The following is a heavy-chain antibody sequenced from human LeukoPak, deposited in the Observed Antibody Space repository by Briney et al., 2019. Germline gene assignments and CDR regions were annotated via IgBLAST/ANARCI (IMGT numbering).Heavy chain of an antibody. CDR3: ARDPSGYFNY. J-gene: IGHJ4*02. V-gene: IGHV4-61*01. CDR2: IYYSGST. Sequence: SETLSLTCTVSGGSVSSGNYYWSWIRQPPGKGLDWIGYIYYSGSTNYNPSLKSRVTISVDTSKNQFSLRLSSVTAADTAVYYCARDPSGYFNYWGQGILATVSS. D-gene: IGHD3-22*01. CDR1: GGSVSSGNYY.